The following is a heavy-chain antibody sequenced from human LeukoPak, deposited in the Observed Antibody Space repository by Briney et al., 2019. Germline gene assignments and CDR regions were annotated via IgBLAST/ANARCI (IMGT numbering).Heavy chain of an antibody. V-gene: IGHV4-4*07. Sequence: SETLSLTCTVSGGSINNYYWSWIRQPAGKGLEWIGRIYTRGSTNYNPSLKSRVTMSVDTSKNQFSLKLSSVTAADTAVYYCARDVDTAMVFDYWGQGTLVTVSS. CDR1: GGSINNYY. D-gene: IGHD5-18*01. CDR2: IYTRGST. CDR3: ARDVDTAMVFDY. J-gene: IGHJ4*02.